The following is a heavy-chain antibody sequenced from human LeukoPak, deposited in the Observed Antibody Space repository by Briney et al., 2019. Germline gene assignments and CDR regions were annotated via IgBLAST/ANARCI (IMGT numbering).Heavy chain of an antibody. CDR2: ISSSSSYI. D-gene: IGHD2-2*02. V-gene: IGHV3-21*04. Sequence: KSGGSLRLSCAASGFTFSSYSMNWVRQAPGKGLEWVSSISSSSSYIYYADSVKGRFTISRDNSKNTLYLQMNSLRAEDTAVYYCAKDSCLRSSPSCYSSSENYHYYYMDVWGKGTTVTVSS. CDR1: GFTFSSYS. CDR3: AKDSCLRSSPSCYSSSENYHYYYMDV. J-gene: IGHJ6*03.